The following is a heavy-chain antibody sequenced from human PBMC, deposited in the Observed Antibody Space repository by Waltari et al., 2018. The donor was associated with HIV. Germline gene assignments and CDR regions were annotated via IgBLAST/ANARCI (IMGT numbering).Heavy chain of an antibody. Sequence: QVQLQQWGAGLLKPSETLSLTCAVYGGSFSGYYWSWIRQPPGKGLEWIGEINHSGSTNYNPSLKSRVTISVDTSKNQFSLKLSSVTAADTAVYYCARDITIRSGSAFDIWGQGTMVSVSS. CDR2: INHSGST. CDR1: GGSFSGYY. V-gene: IGHV4-34*01. CDR3: ARDITIRSGSAFDI. J-gene: IGHJ3*02. D-gene: IGHD3-10*01.